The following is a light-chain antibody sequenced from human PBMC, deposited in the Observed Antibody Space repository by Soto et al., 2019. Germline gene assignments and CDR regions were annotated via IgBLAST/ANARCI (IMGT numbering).Light chain of an antibody. CDR3: QYYGGSPRT. J-gene: IGKJ1*01. CDR2: GAS. Sequence: EIVLTQSPGTLSLSPGERATLSCRASQSVSSSFVGWYQQKPGQTPRLLIYGASSRATGIPDSFSGSGSGTDFTLTISRLEPEDFAVYYCQYYGGSPRTFGQGTKMEVK. V-gene: IGKV3-20*01. CDR1: QSVSSSF.